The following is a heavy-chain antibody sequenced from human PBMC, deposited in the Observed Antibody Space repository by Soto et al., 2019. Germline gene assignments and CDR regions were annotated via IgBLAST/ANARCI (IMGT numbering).Heavy chain of an antibody. J-gene: IGHJ5*02. CDR3: ARDRTPGGGIGWFDP. CDR1: GGTFSSYA. Sequence: QVQLVQSGAEVKKPGSSVKVSCKASGGTFSSYAISWVRQAPGQGLEWMGGIIPIFGTANYAQKFQGRVTLTADDSTSTAYMELSSLRSEDTAVYYCARDRTPGGGIGWFDPWGQGTLVTVSS. D-gene: IGHD2-2*01. CDR2: IIPIFGTA. V-gene: IGHV1-69*01.